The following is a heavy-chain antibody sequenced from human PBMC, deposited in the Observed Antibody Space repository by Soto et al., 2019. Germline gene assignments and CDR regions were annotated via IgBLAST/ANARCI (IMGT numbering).Heavy chain of an antibody. J-gene: IGHJ6*02. CDR2: INHSGST. V-gene: IGHV4-34*01. D-gene: IGHD5-12*01. Sequence: SETLSLTCAVYGGSFSGYYWSWIRQPPGKGLEWIGEINHSGSTNYNPSLKSRVTISVDTSKNQFSLKLSSVTAADTAVYYCARGEWDLRDGYNFYYGMDVWGQGTTVTVSS. CDR3: ARGEWDLRDGYNFYYGMDV. CDR1: GGSFSGYY.